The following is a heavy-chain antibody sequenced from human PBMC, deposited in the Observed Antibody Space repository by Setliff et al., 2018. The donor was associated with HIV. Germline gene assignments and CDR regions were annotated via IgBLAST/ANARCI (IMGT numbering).Heavy chain of an antibody. CDR1: GFTFSCYS. J-gene: IGHJ6*02. CDR2: ISSSSSTI. V-gene: IGHV3-48*01. Sequence: PGGSLRLSCAASGFTFSCYSMNWVRQAPGKGLEWVSYISSSSSTIYYADSVKGRFTISRDNAKNSLYLQMNSLRAEDTAVYYCASPWNYTSSALYYYYGMDVWGQGTTVTVSS. D-gene: IGHD1-7*01. CDR3: ASPWNYTSSALYYYYGMDV.